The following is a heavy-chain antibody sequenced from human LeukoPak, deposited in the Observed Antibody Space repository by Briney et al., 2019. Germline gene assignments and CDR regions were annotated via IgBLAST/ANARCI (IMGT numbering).Heavy chain of an antibody. CDR1: GFTVSSNY. CDR2: IYSGGST. V-gene: IGHV3-53*01. J-gene: IGHJ6*02. D-gene: IGHD3-22*01. CDR3: ARDPEPKDSSGYYYYYYYGMDV. Sequence: GGSLRLSCAASGFTVSSNYMSWVRQAPGKGLEWVSVIYSGGSTYYADSVKGRFTISRDNSKNTLYLQMNSLRAEDTAVYYCARDPEPKDSSGYYYYYYYGMDVWGQGTTVTVSS.